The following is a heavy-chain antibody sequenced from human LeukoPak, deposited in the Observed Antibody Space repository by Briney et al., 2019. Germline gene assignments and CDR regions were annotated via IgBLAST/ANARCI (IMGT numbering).Heavy chain of an antibody. V-gene: IGHV3-23*01. CDR1: GLIFSSFA. J-gene: IGHJ4*02. D-gene: IGHD3-16*01. CDR2: MKGTGET. Sequence: GGSLTLSCAASGLIFSSFAMSWVRQAPARGLEWLSSMKGTGETFYSDSVRGRFTLSRDDSRNTAYLQLNNLRVEATAVYYCARASWVSSADAVWWGQGTVVTVSS. CDR3: ARASWVSSADAVW.